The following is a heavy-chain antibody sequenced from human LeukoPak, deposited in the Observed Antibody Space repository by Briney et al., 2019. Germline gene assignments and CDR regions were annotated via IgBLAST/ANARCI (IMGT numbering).Heavy chain of an antibody. Sequence: GGSLRLSCAASGFTFSDYYMSWIRQAPGKGLEWVSYISSSGSTIYYADSVKGRFTISRDNAKNSLYLQMNSLRAEDTAVYYCARDRELGDYYGSGSYYNATYYYYYYGMDVWGQGTTVTVSS. CDR2: ISSSGSTI. D-gene: IGHD3-10*01. CDR1: GFTFSDYY. CDR3: ARDRELGDYYGSGSYYNATYYYYYYGMDV. V-gene: IGHV3-11*01. J-gene: IGHJ6*02.